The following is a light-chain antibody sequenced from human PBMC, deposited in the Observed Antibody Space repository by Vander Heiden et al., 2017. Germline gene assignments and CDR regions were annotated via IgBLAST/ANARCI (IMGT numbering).Light chain of an antibody. Sequence: AVQMTQSPSSLSASLGDRVTITCRASQGLGNDVNWYQQEPGKAPKLLIYGVFKLQNGVSSRFRGSGSGTEFTLTISSLHPEDSATYYCRQYVGYPWTFGQGTKLEIK. V-gene: IGKV1-6*01. J-gene: IGKJ1*01. CDR1: QGLGND. CDR3: RQYVGYPWT. CDR2: GVF.